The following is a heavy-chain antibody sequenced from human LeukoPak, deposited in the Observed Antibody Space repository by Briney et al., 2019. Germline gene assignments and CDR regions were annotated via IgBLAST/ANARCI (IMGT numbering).Heavy chain of an antibody. J-gene: IGHJ5*02. CDR2: INPNSGGT. Sequence: ASVKVSCKASGYTFTGYYMHWVRQAPGQGLEWMGWINPNSGGTNYAQKFQGRVTMTRDTSISTAYMELSRLRSDDTAVYYCAVHPPHYYDSSGPYNWFDPWGQGTLVTVSS. CDR1: GYTFTGYY. CDR3: AVHPPHYYDSSGPYNWFDP. V-gene: IGHV1-2*02. D-gene: IGHD3-22*01.